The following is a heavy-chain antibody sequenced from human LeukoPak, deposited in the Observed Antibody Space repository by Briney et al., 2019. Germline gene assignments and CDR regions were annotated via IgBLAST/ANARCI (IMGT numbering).Heavy chain of an antibody. D-gene: IGHD2-2*02. CDR3: ARDPRYCSSTSCFTNWFDP. CDR1: GFTFSSYW. V-gene: IGHV3-74*01. J-gene: IGHJ5*02. CDR2: IKSDGSST. Sequence: GGSLRLSCAASGFTFSSYWMPWVRQAPGKGLVWVSRIKSDGSSTSYADSVKGRFTISRDNAKNTLYLQMNSLRVEDTAVYYCARDPRYCSSTSCFTNWFDPWGQGTLVTVSS.